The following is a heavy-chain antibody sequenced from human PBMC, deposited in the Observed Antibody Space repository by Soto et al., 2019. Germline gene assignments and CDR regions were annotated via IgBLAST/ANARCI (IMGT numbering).Heavy chain of an antibody. CDR2: IGGSGGYK. CDR1: GFFFSSYA. V-gene: IGHV3-23*01. D-gene: IGHD6-13*01. Sequence: EVQLLESGGGLVQPGGSLRLSCAASGFFFSSYAMRWVRQAPGKGLEWVSGIGGSGGYKSYADSVKGRFTISRDNHKNTLYLQMESLGAEDTAVYYCAKDAAMVSSTFNYFDYWGQGTLVAVSS. CDR3: AKDAAMVSSTFNYFDY. J-gene: IGHJ4*02.